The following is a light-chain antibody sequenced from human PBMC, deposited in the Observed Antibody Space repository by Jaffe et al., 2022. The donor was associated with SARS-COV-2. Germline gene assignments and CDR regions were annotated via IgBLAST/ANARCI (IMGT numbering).Light chain of an antibody. V-gene: IGLV1-51*01. Sequence: QSVLTQPPSVSAAPGQKVTISCSGSSSNIGNNYVSWYQQLPGTAPKLLIYDNNKRPSGIPDRFSGSKSGTSATLGITGLQTGDEADYYCGTWDSSLSVFVFGGGTKLTVL. CDR1: SSNIGNNY. CDR2: DNN. J-gene: IGLJ3*02. CDR3: GTWDSSLSVFV.